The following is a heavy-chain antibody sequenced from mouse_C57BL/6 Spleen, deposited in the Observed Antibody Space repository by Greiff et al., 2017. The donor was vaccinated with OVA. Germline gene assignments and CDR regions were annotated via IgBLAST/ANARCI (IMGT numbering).Heavy chain of an antibody. Sequence: QVQLKQSGAELVKPGASVKLSCKASGYTFTEYTIHWVKQRSGQGLEWIGWFYPGSGSIKYNEKFKDKATLTADKSSSTVYMELSRLTSEDSAVYFCARHAKEEEGYYYGSSAAWFAYWGQGTLVTVSA. CDR3: ARHAKEEEGYYYGSSAAWFAY. V-gene: IGHV1-62-2*01. J-gene: IGHJ3*01. CDR2: FYPGSGSI. CDR1: GYTFTEYT. D-gene: IGHD1-1*01.